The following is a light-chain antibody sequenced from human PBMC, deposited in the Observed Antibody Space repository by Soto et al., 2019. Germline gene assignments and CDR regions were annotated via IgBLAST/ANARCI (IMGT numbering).Light chain of an antibody. CDR3: QQYSSLPRT. V-gene: IGKV1-5*01. CDR1: QTIGSW. Sequence: DIQMTQSPSTLSASVGDRVTITCRASQTIGSWLAWYQQKPGKAPELLIYDASTLEGGVPSRFSGSGSGTEFSLTITSLQPDDFATFYCQQYSSLPRTFGQGTKVEIK. J-gene: IGKJ1*01. CDR2: DAS.